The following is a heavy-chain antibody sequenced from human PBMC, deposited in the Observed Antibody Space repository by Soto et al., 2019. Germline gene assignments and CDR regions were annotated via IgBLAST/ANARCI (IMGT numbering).Heavy chain of an antibody. CDR3: ARVPSSLTRFDY. V-gene: IGHV3-30-3*01. CDR2: ISYDGSNK. Sequence: GGSLRLSCSASGFTFSSYAMHWVRQAPGKGLEWVAVISYDGSNKYYADSVKGRFTISRDNSKNTLYLQMNSLRAEDTAVYYCARVPSSLTRFDYWGQGTLVTFSS. D-gene: IGHD2-2*01. CDR1: GFTFSSYA. J-gene: IGHJ4*02.